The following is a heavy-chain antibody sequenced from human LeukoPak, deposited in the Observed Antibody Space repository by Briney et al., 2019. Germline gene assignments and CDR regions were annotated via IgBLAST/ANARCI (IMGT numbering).Heavy chain of an antibody. J-gene: IGHJ6*03. D-gene: IGHD6-19*01. CDR1: GYSISSGYY. V-gene: IGHV4-38-2*02. CDR2: IYHSGST. Sequence: SETLSLTCTVSGYSISSGYYWGWIRQPPGKGLEWIGSIYHSGSTYYNPSLKSRVTISVDTSKNQFSLKLSSVTAADTAVYYCAREQWLVLLYYYYMDVWGKGTTVTVSS. CDR3: AREQWLVLLYYYYMDV.